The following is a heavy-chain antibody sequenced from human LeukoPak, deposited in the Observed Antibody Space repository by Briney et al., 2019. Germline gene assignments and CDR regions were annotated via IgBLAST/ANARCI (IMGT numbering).Heavy chain of an antibody. CDR1: GFTFSSYG. Sequence: PGRSLRLSCAASGFTFSSYGMHWVRQAPGKGLEWVAVISYDGSNKYYADSVKGRFTISRDNSKNTLYLQMNSLRAEDTAVYYCAKEPYCSSTSCYNRYFDYWGQGTLVTVSS. J-gene: IGHJ4*02. CDR3: AKEPYCSSTSCYNRYFDY. V-gene: IGHV3-30*18. D-gene: IGHD2-2*02. CDR2: ISYDGSNK.